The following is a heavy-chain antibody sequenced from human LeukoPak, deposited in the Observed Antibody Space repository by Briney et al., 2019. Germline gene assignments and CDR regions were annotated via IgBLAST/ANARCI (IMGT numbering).Heavy chain of an antibody. CDR2: IIPIFGTA. CDR1: GGTFSSYA. Sequence: SVKVSCTASGGTFSSYAISWVRQAPGQGLEWMGGIIPIFGTANYAQKFQGRVTITADESTSTAYMELSSLRSEDTAVYYCARELDGDSYFDYWGQGTLVTVSS. V-gene: IGHV1-69*01. J-gene: IGHJ4*02. D-gene: IGHD4-17*01. CDR3: ARELDGDSYFDY.